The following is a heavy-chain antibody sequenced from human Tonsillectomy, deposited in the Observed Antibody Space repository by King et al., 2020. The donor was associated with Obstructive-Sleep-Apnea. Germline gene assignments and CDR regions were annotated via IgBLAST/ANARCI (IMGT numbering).Heavy chain of an antibody. CDR1: GFTFSDAW. CDR2: IKSKSDGGTA. J-gene: IGHJ4*02. CDR3: ASALQLGS. Sequence: VQLVESGGGLVKPGESLRLSCSASGFTFSDAWMSWVRQTPGKGLEWVGRIKSKSDGGTADCAAPVEGRFTISRDDSKNTVYLQMSSLRTEDTGIYYCASALQLGSWGQGLLVTVSS. D-gene: IGHD4-11*01. V-gene: IGHV3-15*01.